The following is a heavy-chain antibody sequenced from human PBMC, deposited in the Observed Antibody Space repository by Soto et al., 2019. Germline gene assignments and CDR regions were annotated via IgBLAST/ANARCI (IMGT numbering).Heavy chain of an antibody. J-gene: IGHJ4*02. CDR2: IYSSGRT. CDR3: ARDRGNSTDFFDY. CDR1: VGSIDSDDYY. D-gene: IGHD1-1*01. Sequence: SETLSVTCTVSVGSIDSDDYYWTWIRQPPGKGLEWIGYIYSSGRTSYNPSLESRLTISIDTSKNQFSLHLNSVSAADTAVYFCARDRGNSTDFFDYWGQGTMVTVSS. V-gene: IGHV4-30-4*01.